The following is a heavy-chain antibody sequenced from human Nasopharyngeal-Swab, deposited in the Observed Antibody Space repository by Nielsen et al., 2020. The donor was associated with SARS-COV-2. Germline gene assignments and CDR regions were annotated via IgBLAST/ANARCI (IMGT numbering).Heavy chain of an antibody. Sequence: GESLKISCAVSGFTFNNYGMHWVRQAPGKGLKWVALISYEGSLKYYADSVKGRFTISRDSSKNTVYLQMNSLRPEDTAVYYCARRRPILHLGEFSSSFDSWGQGTLVTVSS. CDR2: ISYEGSLK. CDR1: GFTFNNYG. CDR3: ARRRPILHLGEFSSSFDS. D-gene: IGHD3-16*01. J-gene: IGHJ4*02. V-gene: IGHV3-30*03.